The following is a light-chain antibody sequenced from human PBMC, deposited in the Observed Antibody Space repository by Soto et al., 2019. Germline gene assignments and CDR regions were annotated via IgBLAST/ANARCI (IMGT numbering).Light chain of an antibody. CDR1: QSVSSD. J-gene: IGKJ3*01. CDR3: QQYNDWPPTT. CDR2: GAS. V-gene: IGKV3-15*01. Sequence: EVVMTQSPATLSLSPGERATLSCRASQSVSSDLAWYQQKPGQAPRLLIYGASTRATDIPARFSGGGSGTEFTLTLSSLQSEDFAIYYCQQYNDWPPTTFGPGTRVDFK.